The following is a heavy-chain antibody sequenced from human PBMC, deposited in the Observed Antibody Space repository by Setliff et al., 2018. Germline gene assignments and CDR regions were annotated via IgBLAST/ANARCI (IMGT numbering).Heavy chain of an antibody. CDR1: GFTFSKYW. Sequence: LRLSCGAFGFTFSKYWMYWVRQVPGRGLVWVSRINGDGTITNYADSVKGRFTISGDNAKNTLYLQMNSLRGEDTAVYFCASIDWGENFYNMDVWGKGTTVTVSS. CDR2: INGDGTIT. J-gene: IGHJ6*03. CDR3: ASIDWGENFYNMDV. D-gene: IGHD7-27*01. V-gene: IGHV3-74*01.